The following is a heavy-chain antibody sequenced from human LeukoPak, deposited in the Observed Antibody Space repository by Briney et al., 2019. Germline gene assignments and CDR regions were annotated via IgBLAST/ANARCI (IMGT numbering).Heavy chain of an antibody. CDR1: GFIFSNYG. CDR2: VSDDGSIK. Sequence: PGRSLRLSCAASGFIFSNYGMHWVRQAPGKGLEWVAVVSDDGSIKYYADSVKGRFTISRDNSKNTLDLQMNSLRLEDTAVYYCARARDCRSTSCYRNFDNWGQGTLVTVSS. CDR3: ARARDCRSTSCYRNFDN. D-gene: IGHD2-2*02. V-gene: IGHV3-30*03. J-gene: IGHJ4*02.